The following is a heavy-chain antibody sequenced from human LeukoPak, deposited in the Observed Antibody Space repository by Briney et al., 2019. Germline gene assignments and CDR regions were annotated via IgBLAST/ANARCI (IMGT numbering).Heavy chain of an antibody. CDR3: ARDTLRGSVTTPDH. CDR2: ISSSSSTI. V-gene: IGHV3-48*04. J-gene: IGHJ4*02. D-gene: IGHD1-26*01. Sequence: QPGGSLRLSCAASGFTFSSYSMNWVRQAPGKGLEWVSYISSSSSTIYYADSVKGRFTISRDNAKNSLYLQMNSLRAEDTAVYYCARDTLRGSVTTPDHWGQGTLVTVSS. CDR1: GFTFSSYS.